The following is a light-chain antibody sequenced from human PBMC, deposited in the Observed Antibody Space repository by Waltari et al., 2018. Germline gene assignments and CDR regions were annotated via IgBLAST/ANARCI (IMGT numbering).Light chain of an antibody. CDR3: QQTYGTPPST. CDR1: QSISRY. V-gene: IGKV1-39*01. Sequence: DIQMTQSPLSLSASVGDRVTITCRASQSISRYLNWYQQKPGKAPKLPIYAASSLHSGVPSRFSGSGSGTDFALSISSLQPEDFATYFCQQTYGTPPSTFGQGTRLEIK. CDR2: AAS. J-gene: IGKJ5*01.